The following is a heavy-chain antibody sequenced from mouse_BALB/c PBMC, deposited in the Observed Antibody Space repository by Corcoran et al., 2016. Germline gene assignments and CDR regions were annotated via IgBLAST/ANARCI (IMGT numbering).Heavy chain of an antibody. CDR2: INTNTGEP. CDR1: GYTFTNYG. CDR3: ARDYGSSYGWFAY. Sequence: QIQLVQSGPELKKPGETVKISCKASGYTFTNYGMNWVKQAPGKGLKWMGWINTNTGEPTYADDFKGRFAFSLEISATTAYLQINNLKNEDMATYFCARDYGSSYGWFAYWGQGTLATVSA. V-gene: IGHV9-1*02. J-gene: IGHJ3*01. D-gene: IGHD1-1*01.